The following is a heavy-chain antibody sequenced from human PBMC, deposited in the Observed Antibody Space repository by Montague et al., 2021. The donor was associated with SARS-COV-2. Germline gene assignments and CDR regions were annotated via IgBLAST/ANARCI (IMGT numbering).Heavy chain of an antibody. V-gene: IGHV4-4*02. D-gene: IGHD3-16*01. Sequence: SETLSLTCAVSGGSITSDNWWTWVRQSPGKGLEWIGEIYNSGTTNYNPSLQSRLTISIDKSRNHLSLNLTSVTAADTAIYYCALPLGGARFDPWGQGILVTVSS. CDR1: GGSITSDNW. CDR3: ALPLGGARFDP. J-gene: IGHJ5*02. CDR2: IYNSGTT.